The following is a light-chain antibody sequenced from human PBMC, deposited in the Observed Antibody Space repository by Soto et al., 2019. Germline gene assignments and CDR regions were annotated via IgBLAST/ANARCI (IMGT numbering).Light chain of an antibody. CDR2: RNN. V-gene: IGLV1-47*01. CDR3: AAWDDSLSHEV. CDR1: SSNIGSNF. J-gene: IGLJ2*01. Sequence: QSVLTQPPSASGTPGQRVTISCSGSSSNIGSNFVYWYQQLPGTAPKLLIYRNNQRPSGVPDRFSGSKSGTSASLAISGLRSEGEADYYCAAWDDSLSHEVFGGGTKVTVL.